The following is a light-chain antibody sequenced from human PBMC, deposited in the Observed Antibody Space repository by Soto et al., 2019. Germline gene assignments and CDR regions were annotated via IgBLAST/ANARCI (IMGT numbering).Light chain of an antibody. J-gene: IGKJ3*01. CDR1: ESIYINS. V-gene: IGKV3-20*01. CDR2: GAC. Sequence: EIVLTQSPGTLSLSPGESATLSCKASESIYINSFAWYYQKPGQPPRLLIYGACTRATGIPDRFSGSGSETDFVLSIGRLEVEYSGIYYCQKYGASPFTFGPGTRVEIK. CDR3: QKYGASPFT.